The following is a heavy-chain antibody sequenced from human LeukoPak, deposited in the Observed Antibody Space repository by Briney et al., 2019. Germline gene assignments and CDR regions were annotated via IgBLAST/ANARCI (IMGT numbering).Heavy chain of an antibody. D-gene: IGHD3-10*01. CDR2: IIPIFGTA. Sequence: ASVKVSCKASGGTFSSYAISWVRQAPGQGLEWMGGIIPIFGTANYAQKFQGRVTITADESTTTAYMELSSLRSEDTAVYYCSGVNRNHNYYDSGSYYSPDSWGQGTLVTVSS. CDR3: SGVNRNHNYYDSGSYYSPDS. CDR1: GGTFSSYA. J-gene: IGHJ4*02. V-gene: IGHV1-69*13.